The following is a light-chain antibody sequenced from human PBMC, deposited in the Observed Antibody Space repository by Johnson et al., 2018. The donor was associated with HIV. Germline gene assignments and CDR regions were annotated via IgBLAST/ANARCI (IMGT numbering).Light chain of an antibody. Sequence: QSVLTQPPSVSAAPGHKVTISCSGSSSNIANIYVSWYQQLPGTAPKLLIYDNNNRPSGIPDRFSGSKSGTSATLGITGLQTGDEADYYCGTWDSSLRVGFFGTGSKVTVL. CDR1: SSNIANIY. CDR3: GTWDSSLRVGF. V-gene: IGLV1-51*01. J-gene: IGLJ1*01. CDR2: DNN.